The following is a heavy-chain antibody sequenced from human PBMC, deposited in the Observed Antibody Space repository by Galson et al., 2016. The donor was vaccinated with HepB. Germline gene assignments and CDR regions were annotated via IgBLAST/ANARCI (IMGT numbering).Heavy chain of an antibody. Sequence: SVKVSCKVSGHTLTELGMHWVRQAPGKGLEWMGGFDPEDAETIYAQKFQGRVTMTEDTSTDTAYMELSSLRSDDTAVYYCATLILVGYSSGWALLYWGQGSLVTVSS. D-gene: IGHD6-19*01. CDR1: GHTLTELG. CDR2: FDPEDAET. CDR3: ATLILVGYSSGWALLY. V-gene: IGHV1-24*01. J-gene: IGHJ4*02.